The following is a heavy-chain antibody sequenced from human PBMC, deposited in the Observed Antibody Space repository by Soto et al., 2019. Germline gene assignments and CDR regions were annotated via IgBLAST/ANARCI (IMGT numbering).Heavy chain of an antibody. CDR1: GGSISSYY. Sequence: NPSETLSLTCTVSGGSISSYYWSWIRQPPGKGLEWIGYIYYSGSTNYNPSLKSRVTISVDTSKNQFSLKLSSVTAADTAVYYCARLERYCSGGSCYSGSFDIWGQGTMVTVSS. V-gene: IGHV4-59*01. J-gene: IGHJ3*02. CDR2: IYYSGST. CDR3: ARLERYCSGGSCYSGSFDI. D-gene: IGHD2-15*01.